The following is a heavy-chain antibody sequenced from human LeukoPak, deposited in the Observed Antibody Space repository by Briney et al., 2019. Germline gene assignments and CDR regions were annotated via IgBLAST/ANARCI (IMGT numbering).Heavy chain of an antibody. J-gene: IGHJ3*02. V-gene: IGHV3-48*04. CDR3: ARDPDYGDYSADAFDI. CDR2: ISSSSSAI. Sequence: GGSLRLSCAASGFTFSSYSMNWVRQAPGKGLEWVSCISSSSSAIYYADSVKGRFTISRDNAKNSLYLQMNSLRAEDTAVYYCARDPDYGDYSADAFDIWGQGTMVTVSS. D-gene: IGHD4-17*01. CDR1: GFTFSSYS.